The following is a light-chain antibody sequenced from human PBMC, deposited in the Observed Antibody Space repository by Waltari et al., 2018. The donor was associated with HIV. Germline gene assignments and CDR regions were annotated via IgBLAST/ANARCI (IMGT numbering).Light chain of an antibody. CDR1: NLGSYS. CDR3: QVWDSNSDDYV. J-gene: IGLJ2*01. Sequence: SYVLTQAPSASVAPGQTARTTCAGNNLGSYSVNWYQQKPGQAPLLVVYDDSDRPSGIPERIYGSNSGNTATLTSNRGEAGDEANYSWQVWDSNSDDYVFCGGTKLTVL. V-gene: IGLV3-21*02. CDR2: DDS.